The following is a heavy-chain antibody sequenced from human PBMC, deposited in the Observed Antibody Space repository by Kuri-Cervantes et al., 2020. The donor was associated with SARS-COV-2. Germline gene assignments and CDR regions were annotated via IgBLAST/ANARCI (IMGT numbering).Heavy chain of an antibody. CDR3: ARDRYSGSYYFDY. Sequence: GSLRLSCAVSGASISTTSWWSWFRQPPGKGLEWIGEIYHTGSTNYNPSFKSRVTMSIDKSKNQFSLKVRSVTAADTAVYYCARDRYSGSYYFDYWGQGTLVTVSS. CDR2: IYHTGST. V-gene: IGHV4-4*02. CDR1: GASISTTSW. D-gene: IGHD1-26*01. J-gene: IGHJ4*02.